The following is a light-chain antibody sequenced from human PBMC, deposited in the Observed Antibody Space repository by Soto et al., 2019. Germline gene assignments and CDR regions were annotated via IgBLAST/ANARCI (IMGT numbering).Light chain of an antibody. CDR1: SSDIGTYNY. CDR3: SSYTSSHTYV. J-gene: IGLJ1*01. V-gene: IGLV2-14*01. CDR2: EVT. Sequence: QSVLTQPASVSGSPGRSITISCTGTSSDIGTYNYLSWYQQHPGKAPKLIIYEVTNRPSGVSSRFSGSKSGNTASLTISGLQAEDEADYYCSSYTSSHTYVFGSWTKVTVL.